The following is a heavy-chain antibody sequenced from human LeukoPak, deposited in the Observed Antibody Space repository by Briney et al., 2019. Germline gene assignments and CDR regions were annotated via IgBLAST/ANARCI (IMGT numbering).Heavy chain of an antibody. Sequence: SVKVSCKASGGTFSSYAISWVRQAPGQGLEWMGRIIPILGIANYAQKLQGRVTITADKSTSTAYMELSSLRSEATPVYYFAITRVRGVGEWLVRDYWGQRTLVSVS. CDR1: GGTFSSYA. V-gene: IGHV1-69*04. CDR3: AITRVRGVGEWLVRDY. CDR2: IIPILGIA. D-gene: IGHD3-10*01. J-gene: IGHJ4*02.